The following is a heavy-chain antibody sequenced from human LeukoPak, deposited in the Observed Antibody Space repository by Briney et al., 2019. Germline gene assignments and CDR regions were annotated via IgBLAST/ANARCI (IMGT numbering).Heavy chain of an antibody. CDR2: IYTSGST. Sequence: PSETLSLTCTVSGGSISSYYWSWIRQPAGKGLEWIGRIYTSGSTNYNPSLKSRVTMSVDTSKNQFSLKLSSVTAADTAVYYCARDEYYYDSSGCSHGWFDPWGQGTLVTVSS. J-gene: IGHJ5*02. CDR3: ARDEYYYDSSGCSHGWFDP. V-gene: IGHV4-4*07. CDR1: GGSISSYY. D-gene: IGHD3-22*01.